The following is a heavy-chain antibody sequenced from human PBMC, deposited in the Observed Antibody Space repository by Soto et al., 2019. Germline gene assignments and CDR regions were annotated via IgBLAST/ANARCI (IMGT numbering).Heavy chain of an antibody. Sequence: ASVKVSCKASGGTFSSYAISWVRQAPGQGLEWMGWINPNSGGTNYAQKFQGRVTMTRDTSISTAYMELSRLRSDDTAVYYCARAGSGSYAGFDPWGQGTLVTVSS. D-gene: IGHD1-26*01. V-gene: IGHV1-2*02. CDR3: ARAGSGSYAGFDP. CDR1: GGTFSSYA. J-gene: IGHJ5*02. CDR2: INPNSGGT.